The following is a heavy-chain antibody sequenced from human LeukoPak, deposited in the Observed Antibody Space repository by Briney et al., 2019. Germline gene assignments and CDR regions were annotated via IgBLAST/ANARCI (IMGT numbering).Heavy chain of an antibody. CDR3: ARRYRRDGYNLLGY. V-gene: IGHV1-8*01. D-gene: IGHD5-24*01. J-gene: IGHJ4*02. Sequence: ASVKVSCKASGYTFTSYDINWMGQATGQGVEWMGWMNPNSGNTGYAQKFQGRVTMTRNTSISTAYMELSSLRSEDTAVYYCARRYRRDGYNLLGYWGQGTLVTVSS. CDR1: GYTFTSYD. CDR2: MNPNSGNT.